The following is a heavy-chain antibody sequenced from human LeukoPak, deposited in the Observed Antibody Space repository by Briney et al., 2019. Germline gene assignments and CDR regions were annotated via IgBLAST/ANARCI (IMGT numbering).Heavy chain of an antibody. J-gene: IGHJ6*03. V-gene: IGHV3-9*03. Sequence: GGSLRLSCAASGFTFYDYAMHWVRQAPGKGLEWVSGISWNSGSIGYADSVKGRFTISRDNAKNSLYLQMNSLRAEDMALYYCAKSTVGSYYYMDVWGKGTTVTISS. CDR1: GFTFYDYA. D-gene: IGHD4-11*01. CDR2: ISWNSGSI. CDR3: AKSTVGSYYYMDV.